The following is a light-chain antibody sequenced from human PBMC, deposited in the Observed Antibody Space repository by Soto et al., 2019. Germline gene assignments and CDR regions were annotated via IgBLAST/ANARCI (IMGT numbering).Light chain of an antibody. CDR2: GAS. V-gene: IGKV3-20*01. J-gene: IGKJ1*01. Sequence: IVMTQSPATLSVSPWERATLSCRASQSVSSYLAWYQQKPGQAPRLLIYGASSRATGIPDRFSGSGSGTDFTLTISRLEPEDFAVYYCQQYGSSRTFGQGTKVDIK. CDR1: QSVSSY. CDR3: QQYGSSRT.